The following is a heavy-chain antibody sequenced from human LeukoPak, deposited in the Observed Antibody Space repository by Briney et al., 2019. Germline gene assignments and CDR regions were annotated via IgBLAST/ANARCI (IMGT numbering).Heavy chain of an antibody. V-gene: IGHV4-39*01. CDR2: VYDFGNA. D-gene: IGHD3-10*01. CDR1: GGSISSGSYY. CDR3: ARHEEGGYMVRGLHGMDV. J-gene: IGHJ6*02. Sequence: PSETLSLTCTVSGGSISSGSYYWAWIRQPPEKGLEWIGGVYDFGNAYHNPSLKSRVTISVDTSKNQFSLKLSSVTAADTAVYYCARHEEGGYMVRGLHGMDVWGQGTTVTVSS.